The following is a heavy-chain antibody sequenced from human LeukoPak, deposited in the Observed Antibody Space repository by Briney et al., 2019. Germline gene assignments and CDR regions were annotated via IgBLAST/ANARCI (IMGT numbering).Heavy chain of an antibody. J-gene: IGHJ6*02. Sequence: GASVKVSCKASGFTFTSSAMQWVRQARGQRLEWIGWFVVGSGNTNYAQKFQERVTITRDMSTSTAYMELSSLRSEDTAVYYCAAVSYQLLLYGMDVWGQGTTVTVSS. CDR3: AAVSYQLLLYGMDV. V-gene: IGHV1-58*02. CDR1: GFTFTSSA. CDR2: FVVGSGNT. D-gene: IGHD2-2*01.